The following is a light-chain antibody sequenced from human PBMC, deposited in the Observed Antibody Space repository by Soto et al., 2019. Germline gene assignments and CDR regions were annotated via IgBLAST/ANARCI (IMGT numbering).Light chain of an antibody. J-gene: IGKJ3*01. Sequence: DIQMTQTPPSLSAYVGDRVTITCRASQAISKYLAWYQQKPGKVPKLLIYAASTLQSGVPSRSSGSGSGTDFTLTISSLQPEDVATYYCQKYDSAPLFTFGPGTRVDVK. CDR2: AAS. CDR1: QAISKY. V-gene: IGKV1-27*01. CDR3: QKYDSAPLFT.